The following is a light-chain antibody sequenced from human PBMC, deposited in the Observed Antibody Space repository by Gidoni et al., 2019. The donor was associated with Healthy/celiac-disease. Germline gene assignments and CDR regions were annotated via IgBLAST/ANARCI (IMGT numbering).Light chain of an antibody. CDR3: QQYGSSPWT. CDR2: GAS. CDR1: QSVSSSY. Sequence: IVLTQSPGTLSLSPGARATLSCRASQSVSSSYLTWYQQRPGQAPRRLIYGASSRATGIPDRFSGSGSGADFTLTISSLEPEDFAVYYCQQYGSSPWTFGQGTKVEIK. V-gene: IGKV3-20*01. J-gene: IGKJ1*01.